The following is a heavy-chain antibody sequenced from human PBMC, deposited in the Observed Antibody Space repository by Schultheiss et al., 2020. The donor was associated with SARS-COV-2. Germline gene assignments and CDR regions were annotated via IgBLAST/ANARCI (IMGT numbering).Heavy chain of an antibody. Sequence: SETLSLTCAVSGGSISSSNWWSWVRQPPGKGLEWIGSLLWSGGTIYNPSLKSRVTISVDTSKNQFSLKLTSVTAADTAVYYCARRVPSTYGMDVWGQGTTVTVSS. D-gene: IGHD1-26*01. J-gene: IGHJ6*02. CDR1: GGSISSSNW. V-gene: IGHV4-4*02. CDR3: ARRVPSTYGMDV. CDR2: LLWSGGT.